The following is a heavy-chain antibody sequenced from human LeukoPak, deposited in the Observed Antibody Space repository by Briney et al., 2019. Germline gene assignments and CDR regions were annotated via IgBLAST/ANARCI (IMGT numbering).Heavy chain of an antibody. CDR1: GGSISSGGYS. CDR2: IFYSGNT. CDR3: ARGPLLSCSGGYCYYDAFDI. Sequence: PSETLSLTCAVSGGSISSGGYSWSWIRQPPGRGLEWIGYIFYSGNTYYNPSLKSRVTISVDTSKNQFSLKLSSVTAADTAVYYCARGPLLSCSGGYCYYDAFDIWGQGTMVTVSS. D-gene: IGHD2-15*01. V-gene: IGHV4-30-4*07. J-gene: IGHJ3*02.